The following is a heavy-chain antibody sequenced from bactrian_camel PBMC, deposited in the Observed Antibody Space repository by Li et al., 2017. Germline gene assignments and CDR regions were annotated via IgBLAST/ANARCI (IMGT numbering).Heavy chain of an antibody. CDR1: GYTDCDYD. CDR2: VGGIDSTGVT. J-gene: IGHJ6*01. D-gene: IGHD2*01. V-gene: IGHV3S59*01. CDR3: AAYPYFVGGRCADFGY. Sequence: VQLVESGGGSVQAGGSLRLSCSVSGYTDCDYDMAWYRQDPVDLRSLGEKDRVGGIDSTGVTRYADAVKGRFTVSEDSAKSTLYLRMENLQPEDTAMYYCAAYPYFVGGRCADFGYWGQGTQVTVS.